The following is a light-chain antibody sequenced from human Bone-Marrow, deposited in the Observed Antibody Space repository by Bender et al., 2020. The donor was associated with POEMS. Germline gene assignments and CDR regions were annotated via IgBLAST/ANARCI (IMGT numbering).Light chain of an antibody. CDR3: CSYAGPAYWV. V-gene: IGLV1-44*01. Sequence: QSVLTQPPSASGTPGQRVTISCSGSNSNIGTNAVNWYQQFPGTAPKLRIYSDNQLPSGVPDRFYPFKSGTSAPRTISGLQAEDEADYYCCSYAGPAYWVFGGGTKLTVL. J-gene: IGLJ3*02. CDR1: NSNIGTNA. CDR2: SDN.